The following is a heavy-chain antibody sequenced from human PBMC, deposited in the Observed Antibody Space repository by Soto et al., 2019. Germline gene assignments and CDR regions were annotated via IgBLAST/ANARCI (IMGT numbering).Heavy chain of an antibody. D-gene: IGHD3-16*02. J-gene: IGHJ4*02. V-gene: IGHV5-10-1*01. CDR1: GYTFTSYW. Sequence: EVQLEQSGAEVKKPGESLRISCKGSGYTFTSYWITWVRQMPGKVLEWMGRIDPRNSYTNYSSSLHGTVTISVDKSINTAYVQWRGLEASDTAMYYCARNAVIKLGGVIVSNYFHSWGQGTLVTVSS. CDR2: IDPRNSYT. CDR3: ARNAVIKLGGVIVSNYFHS.